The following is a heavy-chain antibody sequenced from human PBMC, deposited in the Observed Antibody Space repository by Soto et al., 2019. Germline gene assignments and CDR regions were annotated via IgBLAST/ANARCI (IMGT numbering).Heavy chain of an antibody. J-gene: IGHJ6*02. CDR1: GGFINSGGYS. CDR3: VRDRGGGSGIYYQSLGMDV. D-gene: IGHD3-10*01. V-gene: IGHV4-30-2*01. CDR2: IYPTGMT. Sequence: SETLSLTCSVSGGFINSGGYSWSWIRQPPGKGLEWIGYIYPTGMTSHNPSLKSRVTISIDRSKKQFSLKLTSVTAADTAIYYCVRDRGGGSGIYYQSLGMDVWGRGTTVVVSS.